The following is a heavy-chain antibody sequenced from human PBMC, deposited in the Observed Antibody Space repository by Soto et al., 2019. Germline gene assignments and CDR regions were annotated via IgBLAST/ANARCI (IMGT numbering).Heavy chain of an antibody. CDR1: GGSISSGGYY. Sequence: QVQLQESGPGLVKPSQTLSLTCTVSGGSISSGGYYWSWIRQHPGKGLEWIGYIYYSGSTYYNPPLKSRVTISVDTSKNQFSLKLSSVTAADTAVYYCARDPASYYYGSGSPEYYFDYWGQGTLVTVSS. CDR3: ARDPASYYYGSGSPEYYFDY. D-gene: IGHD3-10*01. J-gene: IGHJ4*02. V-gene: IGHV4-31*03. CDR2: IYYSGST.